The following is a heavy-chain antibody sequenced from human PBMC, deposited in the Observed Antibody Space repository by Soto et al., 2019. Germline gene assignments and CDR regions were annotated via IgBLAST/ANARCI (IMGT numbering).Heavy chain of an antibody. Sequence: EVQLVESGGGLVQPGGSLRLSCAASGFTFSDHYMDWVRQAPGKGLEWVGRTKNKANSYGTEYAASVKGRFSISRDNSNNSLYLQINSLTTEDTAVYYCARYSGRYTRGFDYWGQGTLVTVSS. CDR3: ARYSGRYTRGFDY. CDR1: GFTFSDHY. D-gene: IGHD1-26*01. J-gene: IGHJ4*02. V-gene: IGHV3-72*01. CDR2: TKNKANSYGT.